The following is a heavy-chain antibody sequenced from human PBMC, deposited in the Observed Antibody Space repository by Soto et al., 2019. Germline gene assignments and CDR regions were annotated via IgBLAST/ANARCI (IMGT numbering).Heavy chain of an antibody. J-gene: IGHJ5*01. D-gene: IGHD3-9*01. Sequence: GESLKISCKGSGYSFTSYWISWVRQMPGKGLEWMGRIDPSDSCTNYSPSFQGHVTISADKSISTAYLQWSSLKASDTAMYYGARHRYDILTGYNWFDPWGEGTPLTVSS. CDR3: ARHRYDILTGYNWFDP. V-gene: IGHV5-10-1*01. CDR2: IDPSDSCT. CDR1: GYSFTSYW.